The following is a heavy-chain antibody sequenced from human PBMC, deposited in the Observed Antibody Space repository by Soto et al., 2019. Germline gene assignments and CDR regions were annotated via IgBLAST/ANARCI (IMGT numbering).Heavy chain of an antibody. J-gene: IGHJ6*02. CDR1: GGTFSSYA. CDR3: ARAMTTVPDYYYYGMDV. V-gene: IGHV1-69*12. D-gene: IGHD4-4*01. Sequence: QVQLVQSGAEVKKPGSSVKVSCKASGGTFSSYAISWVRQAPGQGLEWMGGIIPIFGTANYAQKFQGRVTMTADESPSTAYMALSSRRSEDTAVYYCARAMTTVPDYYYYGMDVWGQGTTVTVSS. CDR2: IIPIFGTA.